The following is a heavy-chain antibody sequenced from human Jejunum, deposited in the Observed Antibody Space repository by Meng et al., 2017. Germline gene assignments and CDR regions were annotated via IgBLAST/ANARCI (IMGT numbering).Heavy chain of an antibody. CDR3: TRESAETSNGYGLGAFDT. D-gene: IGHD3-22*01. V-gene: IGHV3-21*01. CDR2: ITKSSSYI. CDR1: GFTFSAYD. J-gene: IGHJ3*02. Sequence: GESLKISCAASGFTFSAYDMTWVRQAPGKGLEWVSSITKSSSYINYAESLKGRFTISRDNAKDSLFLQMNSLRGEDTAIYYCTRESAETSNGYGLGAFDTWGQGTMVTVSS.